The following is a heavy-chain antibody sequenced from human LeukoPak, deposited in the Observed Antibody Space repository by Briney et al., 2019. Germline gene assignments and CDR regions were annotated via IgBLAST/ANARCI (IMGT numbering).Heavy chain of an antibody. Sequence: GRSLRLSCAASGFTFDDYAMHWVRQAPGKGLEWVSGISWNSGSIGYADSVKGRFTISRDNAKNSLYLQMNSLRAEDTALYYCAKVSIGGSVDYWGQGTLVTVSS. CDR1: GFTFDDYA. V-gene: IGHV3-9*01. CDR3: AKVSIGGSVDY. D-gene: IGHD2/OR15-2a*01. J-gene: IGHJ4*02. CDR2: ISWNSGSI.